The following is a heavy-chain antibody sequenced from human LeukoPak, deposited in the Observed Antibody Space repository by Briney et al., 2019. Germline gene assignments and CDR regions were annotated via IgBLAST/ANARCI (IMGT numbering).Heavy chain of an antibody. CDR2: IYYSGST. V-gene: IGHV4-59*01. CDR3: ARGYCSSTICFQYFHH. Sequence: SETLSLTCTVSXDSISSSSWSWIRQPPGKGLDWIGYIYYSGSTNYNPSLKSRVAISVDTTKNQFSLKLNSVPAADTAVYYCARGYCSSTICFQYFHHWGQGTLVTVSS. D-gene: IGHD2-2*01. J-gene: IGHJ1*01. CDR1: XDSISSSS.